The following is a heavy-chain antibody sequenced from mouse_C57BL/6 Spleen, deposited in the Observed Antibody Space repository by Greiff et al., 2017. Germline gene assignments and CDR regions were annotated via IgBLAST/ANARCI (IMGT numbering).Heavy chain of an antibody. V-gene: IGHV2-6*01. CDR3: ARSDLLGAMDY. CDR1: GFSLTSYG. CDR2: IWGVGST. Sequence: VKLVESGPGLVAPSQSLSITCTVSGFSLTSYGVDWVRQSPGKGLEWLGVIWGVGSTNYNSALKSRLSISKANSKSQVFLKMNSLQTDDTAMDYCARSDLLGAMDYWGQGTSVTVSS. J-gene: IGHJ4*01. D-gene: IGHD2-1*01.